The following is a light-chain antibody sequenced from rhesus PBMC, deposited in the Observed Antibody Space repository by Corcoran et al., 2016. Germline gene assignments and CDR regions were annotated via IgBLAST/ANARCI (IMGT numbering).Light chain of an antibody. Sequence: DIQMTQSPSSLSASVGDTVTITCRASQGISSYLNWFQQKPGKAPKLLIYAASSLESGVPSRFSGSGSGTDSTLTICSLQPEDFAVYYCLQHTSYPFTFGPGTKLDIK. J-gene: IGKJ3*01. V-gene: IGKV1-28*03. CDR3: LQHTSYPFT. CDR1: QGISSY. CDR2: AAS.